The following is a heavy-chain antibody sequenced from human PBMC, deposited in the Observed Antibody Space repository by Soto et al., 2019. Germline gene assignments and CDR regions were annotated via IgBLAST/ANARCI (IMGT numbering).Heavy chain of an antibody. CDR1: GFSFSSYA. CDR3: AKDQPSRELRFLEWLLYCFDY. D-gene: IGHD3-3*01. V-gene: IGHV3-23*01. CDR2: ISGSGGST. J-gene: IGHJ4*02. Sequence: GPLRLSCAASGFSFSSYAMTWVRQAPGKGLELVSAISGSGGSTYYADSVKGRFTISRDNSKNTLYLQMNSLRDEDTAVYYCAKDQPSRELRFLEWLLYCFDYWGQGTLVTVSS.